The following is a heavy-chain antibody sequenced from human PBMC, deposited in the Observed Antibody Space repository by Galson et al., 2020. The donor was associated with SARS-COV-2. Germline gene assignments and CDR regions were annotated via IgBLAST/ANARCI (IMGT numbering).Heavy chain of an antibody. CDR2: IKQDGSEK. Sequence: GGSLRPSCAASGFSLSSYWMSWVRQAPGKGLEWVANIKQDGSEKYYVDSAKGRFTISRDNAKNALYQQMKSLRAEDTAVYYCARERSSSSRWCFDLWGRGTLVTVSS. V-gene: IGHV3-7*01. D-gene: IGHD6-6*01. J-gene: IGHJ2*01. CDR3: ARERSSSSRWCFDL. CDR1: GFSLSSYW.